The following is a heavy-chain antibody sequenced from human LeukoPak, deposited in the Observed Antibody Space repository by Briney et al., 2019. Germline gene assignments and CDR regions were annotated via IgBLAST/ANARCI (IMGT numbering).Heavy chain of an antibody. Sequence: PGGSLRLSCAASGFTFSSYAMSWVRQAPGKGLEWVSSISGSGGSTYYADSVKGRFTISRDNSKNTLYLQMNSLRAEDTAVYYCARSHRQQLTLDYWGQGTLVTVSS. D-gene: IGHD6-13*01. CDR1: GFTFSSYA. V-gene: IGHV3-23*01. CDR3: ARSHRQQLTLDY. CDR2: ISGSGGST. J-gene: IGHJ4*02.